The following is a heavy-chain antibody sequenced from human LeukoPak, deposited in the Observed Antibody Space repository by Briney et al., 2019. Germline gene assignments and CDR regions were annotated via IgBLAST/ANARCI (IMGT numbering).Heavy chain of an antibody. Sequence: ASVTVSCKASGYTFTDYYMHWVRQAPGQGREWMGWINPNSGGTKYAQKFQGRVTMTRDTSISTAYMELSRLRSDDTAVYYCASSITMIVVVTPAPNFDYWGQGTLVTVSS. CDR1: GYTFTDYY. J-gene: IGHJ4*02. V-gene: IGHV1-2*02. CDR2: INPNSGGT. D-gene: IGHD3-22*01. CDR3: ASSITMIVVVTPAPNFDY.